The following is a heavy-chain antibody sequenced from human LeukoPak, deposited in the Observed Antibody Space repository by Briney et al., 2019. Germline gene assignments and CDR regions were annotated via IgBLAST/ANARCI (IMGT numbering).Heavy chain of an antibody. CDR2: MNPNSGNT. Sequence: ASVKVSCKASGYTFTSYDIKWVRQATGQGLEWMGWMNPNSGNTGYAQKFQGRVTITRNTSISTAYMELSSLRSEDTAVYYCARVPPRLELRGAFDIGGQGTMVTVSS. CDR1: GYTFTSYD. V-gene: IGHV1-8*03. J-gene: IGHJ3*02. D-gene: IGHD1-7*01. CDR3: ARVPPRLELRGAFDI.